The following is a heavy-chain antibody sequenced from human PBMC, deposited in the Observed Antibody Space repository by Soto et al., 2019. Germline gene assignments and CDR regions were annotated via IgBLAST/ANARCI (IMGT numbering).Heavy chain of an antibody. D-gene: IGHD1-7*01. J-gene: IGHJ6*02. V-gene: IGHV4-61*03. CDR3: ARCVWNYNSDFNYGMDV. CDR2: IHYSGSS. CDR1: GGSVRSGTHY. Sequence: QVQLQESGPGLVKPSETLSLTCNVSGGSVRSGTHYWTWIRQAPGRGLEWVGYIHYSGSSNYNPSLKSRVTISVDTSKNHFSLRLNSVTAGDTAVYYCARCVWNYNSDFNYGMDVWGQGTTVTVSS.